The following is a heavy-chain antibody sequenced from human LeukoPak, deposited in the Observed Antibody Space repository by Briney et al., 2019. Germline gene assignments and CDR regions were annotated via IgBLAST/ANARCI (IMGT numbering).Heavy chain of an antibody. CDR1: GGSFSGYY. Sequence: PSETLSLTCAVYGGSFSGYYWSWIRQPPGKGLEWIGEINHSGSTNYNPSLKSRVTISVDTSKNQFSLKLSSVTAADTAAYYCASFPGYSYGPTGDYWGQGTLVTVSS. CDR3: ASFPGYSYGPTGDY. V-gene: IGHV4-34*01. D-gene: IGHD5-18*01. J-gene: IGHJ4*02. CDR2: INHSGST.